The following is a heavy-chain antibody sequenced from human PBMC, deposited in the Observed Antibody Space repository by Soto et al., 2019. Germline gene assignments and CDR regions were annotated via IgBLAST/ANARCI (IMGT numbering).Heavy chain of an antibody. J-gene: IGHJ4*02. Sequence: PSETLSLTCTVSCGSISSGGYYWSWIRQHPGKGLEWIGYIYYSGSTYYNPSLKSRVTISVDTSKNQFSLKLSSVTAADTAVYYCARGLRLGELSFYYWGQGTLVTVSS. CDR2: IYYSGST. V-gene: IGHV4-31*03. D-gene: IGHD3-16*02. CDR3: ARGLRLGELSFYY. CDR1: CGSISSGGYY.